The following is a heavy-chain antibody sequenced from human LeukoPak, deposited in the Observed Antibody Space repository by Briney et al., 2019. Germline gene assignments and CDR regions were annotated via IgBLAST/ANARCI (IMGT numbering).Heavy chain of an antibody. CDR3: ARDRRYCTNRVCYFRSGEGYYYGMDV. CDR1: GFTFSSYE. CDR2: ISSRGSTI. V-gene: IGHV3-48*03. Sequence: GGSLRLSCAASGFTFSSYEMNWVRQAPGKGLEWVSYISSRGSTIYYADSVKGRFTISRDNAKNSLYLQMNSQRAEDTAVYYCARDRRYCTNRVCYFRSGEGYYYGMDVWGQGTTVTVSS. J-gene: IGHJ6*02. D-gene: IGHD2-8*01.